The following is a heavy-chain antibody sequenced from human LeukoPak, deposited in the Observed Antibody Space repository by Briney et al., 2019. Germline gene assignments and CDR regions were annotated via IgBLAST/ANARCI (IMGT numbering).Heavy chain of an antibody. CDR1: GYSISSGYY. CDR2: IYHSGST. CDR3: ARGGRYCSGGSCYEWGFDY. V-gene: IGHV4-38-2*02. J-gene: IGHJ4*02. Sequence: SETLSLTCTVSGYSISSGYYWGWIRQPPGKGLEWIGSIYHSGSTYYNPSLKSRVTMSVDTSKNQFSLKLSSVTAADTAVYYCARGGRYCSGGSCYEWGFDYWGQGTLVTVSS. D-gene: IGHD2-15*01.